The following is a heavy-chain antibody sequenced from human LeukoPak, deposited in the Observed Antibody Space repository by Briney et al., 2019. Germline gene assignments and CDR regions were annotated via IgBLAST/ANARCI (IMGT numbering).Heavy chain of an antibody. J-gene: IGHJ3*02. CDR1: GYSISSGYY. V-gene: IGHV4-38-2*02. CDR3: ARDHCSSTSCLDN. CDR2: IYHSGTT. D-gene: IGHD2-2*01. Sequence: PSETLSLTCTVSGYSISSGYYWGWIRQPPGKGLEWIGSIYHSGTTYYNPSLKSRVTISVDTSKNQFSLKLSSVTAADTAVYYCARDHCSSTSCLDNWGQGTMVTVSS.